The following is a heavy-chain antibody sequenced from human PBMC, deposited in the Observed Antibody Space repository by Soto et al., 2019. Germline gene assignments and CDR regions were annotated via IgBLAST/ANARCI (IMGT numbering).Heavy chain of an antibody. D-gene: IGHD2-21*02. Sequence: SETLSLTCTVSGGSITSSSYYWGWIRQPPGKGLEWIGTIYYSASTYYNPSLKSRVTISVDTSKNQFSLKLSSVTAADTAVYYCACGDYEWYFDLWGRGTLVTVSS. CDR3: ACGDYEWYFDL. CDR1: GGSITSSSYY. J-gene: IGHJ2*01. CDR2: IYYSAST. V-gene: IGHV4-39*01.